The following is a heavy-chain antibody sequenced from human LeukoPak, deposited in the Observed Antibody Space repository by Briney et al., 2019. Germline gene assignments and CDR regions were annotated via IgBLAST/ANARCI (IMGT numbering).Heavy chain of an antibody. CDR1: GFTFSSYG. V-gene: IGHV3-30*02. CDR2: IGYDGRNK. CDR3: AKDNAYYYADY. J-gene: IGHJ4*02. D-gene: IGHD3-10*01. Sequence: PGGSLRLSCAASGFTFSSYGINWVRQAPGKGLEWVTFIGYDGRNKYYADSVKGRFTISRDNSKNTLYLQMNSLRAEDTAVYYCAKDNAYYYADYWGQGTLVTVSS.